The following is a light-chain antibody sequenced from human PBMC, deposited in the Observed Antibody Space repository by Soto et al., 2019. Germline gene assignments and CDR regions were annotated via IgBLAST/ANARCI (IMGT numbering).Light chain of an antibody. CDR3: SSYTRSDIFV. Sequence: QSALTQPASVSGCPGQSIIISCAGTSSDVGAYNYVSWYQQHPDKAPKVMINEVTNRPSGVSNRFSGSTSGNTASLTISGLQAEDEADYYCSSYTRSDIFVFGTGTKVTVL. CDR1: SSDVGAYNY. CDR2: EVT. V-gene: IGLV2-14*01. J-gene: IGLJ1*01.